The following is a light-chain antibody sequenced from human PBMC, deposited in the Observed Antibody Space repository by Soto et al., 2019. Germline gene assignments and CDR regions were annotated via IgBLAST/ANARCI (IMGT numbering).Light chain of an antibody. CDR3: QQYNSWPRT. Sequence: EIVMTQSPATLSVSPGERATLSCRASQSVYSNLAWYQQKPGQAPRLLIYGASSRASRIPVRFSGSGSVTEFTITISSLQSEDFAVYYCQQYNSWPRTFGQGTKVEIK. J-gene: IGKJ1*01. CDR2: GAS. V-gene: IGKV3-15*01. CDR1: QSVYSN.